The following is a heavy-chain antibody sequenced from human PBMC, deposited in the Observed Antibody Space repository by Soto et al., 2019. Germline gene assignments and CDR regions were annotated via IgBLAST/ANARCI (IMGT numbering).Heavy chain of an antibody. J-gene: IGHJ6*03. CDR1: GGSISSYY. V-gene: IGHV4-59*08. Sequence: SETLSLTCTVSGGSISSYYWSWIRQPPGKGLEWIGYIYYSGSTNYNPSLKSRVTISVDTSKNQFSLKLSSVTAADTAVYYCARHVHLYDFWSTDYYMDVWGKGTTVTVSS. CDR3: ARHVHLYDFWSTDYYMDV. D-gene: IGHD3-3*01. CDR2: IYYSGST.